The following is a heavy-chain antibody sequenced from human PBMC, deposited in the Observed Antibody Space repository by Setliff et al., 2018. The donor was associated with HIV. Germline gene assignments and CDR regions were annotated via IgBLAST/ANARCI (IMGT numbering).Heavy chain of an antibody. CDR1: GFSFSSYG. Sequence: NPGGSLRLSCAASGFSFSSYGMHWVRQAPGKGLEWVSYIGPLSGFKTYADSAKGRFTISRDDAKNSLYLQMHSLRAEDTAIYFCARDSLATPGTLYDSYYMDVWGKGTTVTVSS. CDR3: ARDSLATPGTLYDSYYMDV. J-gene: IGHJ6*03. D-gene: IGHD1-7*01. CDR2: IGPLSGFK. V-gene: IGHV3-21*06.